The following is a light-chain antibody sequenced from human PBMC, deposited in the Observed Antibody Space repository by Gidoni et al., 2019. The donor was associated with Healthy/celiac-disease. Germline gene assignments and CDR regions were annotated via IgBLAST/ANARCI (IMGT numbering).Light chain of an antibody. CDR1: SSNIGAGYD. Sequence: QSVLTQPPSVSGAPGHRVPISCTGSSSNIGAGYDVHWYQQLPGTAPKLLIYGTSNRPSGVPYRFSGSKSGTSASLASTGLQAEDEADYYCQSYDSSLSGSGVFGTGTKVTVL. CDR2: GTS. J-gene: IGLJ1*01. CDR3: QSYDSSLSGSGV. V-gene: IGLV1-40*01.